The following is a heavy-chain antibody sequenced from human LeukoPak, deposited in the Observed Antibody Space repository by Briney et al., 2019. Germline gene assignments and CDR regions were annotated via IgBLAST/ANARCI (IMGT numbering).Heavy chain of an antibody. CDR3: ARDRDRFTIFGAPIARFYYDMDV. D-gene: IGHD3-3*01. CDR1: GYTFTSYY. Sequence: ASVKVSCKASGYTFTSYYMHWVRQAPGQGLEWMGIINPSGGSTSYAQKFQGRVTMTRDTSTSTVYMELSSLRSEDTAVYYCARDRDRFTIFGAPIARFYYDMDVWGQGTTVTVSS. J-gene: IGHJ6*02. CDR2: INPSGGST. V-gene: IGHV1-46*01.